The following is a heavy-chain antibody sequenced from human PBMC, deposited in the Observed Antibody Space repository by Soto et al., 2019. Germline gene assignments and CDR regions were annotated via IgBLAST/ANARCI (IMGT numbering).Heavy chain of an antibody. CDR1: GFTFSSYS. Sequence: PGGSLRLSCAASGFTFSSYSMNWVRQAPGKGLEWVSSISSSSSYIYYADSVKGRFTISRDNAKNSLYLQMNSLRAEDTAVYYCAKGALLWFEYYFDYWGQGTLVTVSS. V-gene: IGHV3-21*04. CDR2: ISSSSSYI. CDR3: AKGALLWFEYYFDY. D-gene: IGHD3-10*01. J-gene: IGHJ4*02.